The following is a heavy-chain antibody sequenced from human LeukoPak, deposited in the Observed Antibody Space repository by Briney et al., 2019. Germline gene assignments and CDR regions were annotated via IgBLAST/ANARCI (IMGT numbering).Heavy chain of an antibody. Sequence: ASVKVSCKASGYTFTSYDINWVRQAPGQGLEWMGWMNPNSGNTGYAQKFQGRVTMTRNTSISTAYMELSSLRSEDTAVYYCARAYCTNGVCYPYYYYGMDVWGQGTTVTVSS. J-gene: IGHJ6*02. CDR1: GYTFTSYD. D-gene: IGHD2-8*01. CDR3: ARAYCTNGVCYPYYYYGMDV. V-gene: IGHV1-8*01. CDR2: MNPNSGNT.